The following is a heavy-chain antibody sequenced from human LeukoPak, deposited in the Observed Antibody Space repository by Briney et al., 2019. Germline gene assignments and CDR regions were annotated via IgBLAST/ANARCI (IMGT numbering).Heavy chain of an antibody. V-gene: IGHV3-48*03. CDR2: ISSSGDSI. J-gene: IGHJ3*02. CDR3: ARDRRVGATWSVGAFDI. D-gene: IGHD1-26*01. CDR1: GFSLTTYE. Sequence: GGSLRLSCAASGFSLTTYEMNWVRQAAGKGLEWVSYISSSGDSIYYADSVKGRFTISRDSAKNSLSLQMNSLRAEDTAIYYCARDRRVGATWSVGAFDIWGQGTTVTVSS.